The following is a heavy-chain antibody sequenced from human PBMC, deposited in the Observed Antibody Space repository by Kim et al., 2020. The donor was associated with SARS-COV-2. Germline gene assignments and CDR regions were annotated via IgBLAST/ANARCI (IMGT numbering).Heavy chain of an antibody. J-gene: IGHJ4*02. D-gene: IGHD6-19*01. CDR3: ATDSSGWSHFDY. V-gene: IGHV1-24*01. Sequence: IYAQKFQGRVSMTEYTPTDTAYMELSSLRSEDTAVYYCATDSSGWSHFDYWGQGTLVTVSS.